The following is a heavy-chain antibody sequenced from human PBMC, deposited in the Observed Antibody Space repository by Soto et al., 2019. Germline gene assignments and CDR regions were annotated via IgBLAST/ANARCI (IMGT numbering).Heavy chain of an antibody. CDR1: GFTFSIYA. CDR2: LSTNGDTI. Sequence: PGGSLRLSCAASGFTFSIYAMHWVRQAPGKGLEYVSALSTNGDTIYYANSVKGRFTISRDNSKNILYLQMGSLRTEDMAVYYCARVRPGGALDIWGQGTMVTVSS. CDR3: ARVRPGGALDI. V-gene: IGHV3-64*01. J-gene: IGHJ3*02.